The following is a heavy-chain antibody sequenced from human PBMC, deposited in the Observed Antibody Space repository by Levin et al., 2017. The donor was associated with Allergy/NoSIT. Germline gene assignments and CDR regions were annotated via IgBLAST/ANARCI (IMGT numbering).Heavy chain of an antibody. CDR3: ARVGDYGAFDV. CDR1: GGSISDYS. J-gene: IGHJ3*01. D-gene: IGHD4-17*01. CDR2: LYDSGSP. Sequence: SETLSLTCTVSGGSISDYSWTWIRQPPGKGLDCIGYLYDSGSPNYNPSLRSRVTISGDTSKNPLSLRLTSLTAAATAGYDCARVGDYGAFDVWGQGTTVTVA. V-gene: IGHV4-59*01.